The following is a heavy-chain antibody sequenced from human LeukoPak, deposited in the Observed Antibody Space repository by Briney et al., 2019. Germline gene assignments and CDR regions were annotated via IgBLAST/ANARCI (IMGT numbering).Heavy chain of an antibody. CDR2: IKKDGSEK. J-gene: IGHJ4*02. CDR1: GFTFSSYW. Sequence: GGSLRLSCAASGFTFSSYWMSWVRQAPGKGLEWVANIKKDGSEKYYVDSVKGRFTISRDNAKNSLDLQMNSLRVEDTGIYYCVKVAKYYYGSETYYFFEHWGQGTPVTASS. D-gene: IGHD3-10*01. CDR3: VKVAKYYYGSETYYFFEH. V-gene: IGHV3-7*01.